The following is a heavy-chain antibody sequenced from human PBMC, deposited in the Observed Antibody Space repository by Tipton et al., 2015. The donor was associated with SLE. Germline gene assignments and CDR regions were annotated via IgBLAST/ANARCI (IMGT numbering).Heavy chain of an antibody. V-gene: IGHV3-23*01. D-gene: IGHD3-22*01. Sequence: SLRLSCAASGFTFSSYAMSWVRQAPGKGLEWVSAISGSGGSTYYADSVKGRFTISRDNSKNSLYLQMNSLRAEDTAVYYCARDDSSGYYSYYFDYWGQGTLVTVSS. J-gene: IGHJ4*02. CDR3: ARDDSSGYYSYYFDY. CDR1: GFTFSSYA. CDR2: ISGSGGST.